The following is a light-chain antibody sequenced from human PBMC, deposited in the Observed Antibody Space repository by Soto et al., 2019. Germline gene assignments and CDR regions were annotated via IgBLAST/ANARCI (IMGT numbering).Light chain of an antibody. CDR3: QQYFDYYRT. V-gene: IGKV1-5*03. Sequence: DIQMTQSPSTLSASVGDSVTITCRASQIIYSWLAWYQQKPGNAPQLLIYNSSTVERGGSSRFIGSGSETEFTLTINSLQPDDFATYYCQQYFDYYRTFGKGTKVEIK. CDR2: NSS. CDR1: QIIYSW. J-gene: IGKJ1*01.